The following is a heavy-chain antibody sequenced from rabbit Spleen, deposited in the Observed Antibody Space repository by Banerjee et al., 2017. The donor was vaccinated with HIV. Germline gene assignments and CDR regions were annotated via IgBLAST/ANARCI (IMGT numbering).Heavy chain of an antibody. J-gene: IGHJ4*01. CDR2: IYGGSGGST. D-gene: IGHD1-1*01. CDR1: GFSFSNSYY. Sequence: QSLEESGGDLVKPGASLTLTCTASGFSFSNSYYMCWVRQAPGKGLECIACIYGGSGGSTWYASWAKGRFTISKTSSTTVTLQLTSLTAADTATYFCARDVDTIYFRFSLWGPGTLVTVS. V-gene: IGHV1S40*01. CDR3: ARDVDTIYFRFSL.